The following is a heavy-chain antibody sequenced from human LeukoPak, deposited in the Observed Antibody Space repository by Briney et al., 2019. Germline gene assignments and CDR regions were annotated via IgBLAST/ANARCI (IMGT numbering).Heavy chain of an antibody. V-gene: IGHV3-48*03. CDR3: TTLTVASSFDY. CDR2: ISSSGGTR. J-gene: IGHJ4*02. Sequence: GGSLRLSCAASEFAFSVYEMYWVRQAPGKGLEWVLYISSSGGTRYYADSVKGRFTISRDNAKNSLYLQMNSLRAEDTAVYYCTTLTVASSFDYWGQGALVTVSS. D-gene: IGHD6-19*01. CDR1: EFAFSVYE.